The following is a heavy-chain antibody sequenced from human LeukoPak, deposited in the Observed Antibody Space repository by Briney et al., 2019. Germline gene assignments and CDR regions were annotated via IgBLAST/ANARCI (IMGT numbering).Heavy chain of an antibody. D-gene: IGHD3-22*01. CDR2: ISGSGGST. CDR1: GFTFSSYA. Sequence: GGPLRLSCAASGFTFSSYAMSWVRQAPGKGLEWVSAISGSGGSTYYADSVKGRFTISRDNSKNTLYLQMNSLRAEDTAVYYCAKGRDSSGYYCFDYWGQGTLVTVSS. CDR3: AKGRDSSGYYCFDY. V-gene: IGHV3-23*01. J-gene: IGHJ4*02.